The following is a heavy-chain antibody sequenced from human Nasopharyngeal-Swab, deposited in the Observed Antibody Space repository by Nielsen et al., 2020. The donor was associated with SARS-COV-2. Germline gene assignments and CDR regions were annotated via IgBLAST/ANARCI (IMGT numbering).Heavy chain of an antibody. J-gene: IGHJ4*02. D-gene: IGHD3-3*01. CDR2: INAGNGNT. CDR1: GYTFTSYA. V-gene: IGHV1-3*01. CDR3: ARDLLTIFGVGPFDH. Sequence: ASVKVSCKASGYTFTSYAMHWVRQAPGQRLEWMGWINAGNGNTKYSQKFQGRVTITRDTSASTAYMELSSLRSEDTAVYYCARDLLTIFGVGPFDHWGQGTLVTVSS.